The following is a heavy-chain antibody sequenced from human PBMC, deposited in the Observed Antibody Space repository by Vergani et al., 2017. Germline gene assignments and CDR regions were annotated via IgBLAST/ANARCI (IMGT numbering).Heavy chain of an antibody. CDR1: GGTFSSYT. J-gene: IGHJ3*02. D-gene: IGHD6-6*01. Sequence: QVLLVQSGAEVKKPGSSVKVSCKASGGTFSSYTISWVRQAPGQGRGWMGRIIPILGIANYAQKFQGRVTITADKSTSTAYMELSSLRSEDTAVYYCAREGSSSTLVIDAFDIGGQGTMVTVSS. CDR3: AREGSSSTLVIDAFDI. CDR2: IIPILGIA. V-gene: IGHV1-69*08.